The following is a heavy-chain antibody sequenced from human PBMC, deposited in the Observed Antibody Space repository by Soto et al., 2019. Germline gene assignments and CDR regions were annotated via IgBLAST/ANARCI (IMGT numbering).Heavy chain of an antibody. CDR1: GFTFSSYG. D-gene: IGHD3-9*01. V-gene: IGHV3-30*18. J-gene: IGHJ4*02. CDR3: AKVWGQYLTAPYDSQLDY. Sequence: RLSCAASGFTFSSYGMHWVRQAPGKGLEWVAVISYDGSNKYYADSVKGRFTISRDNSKNTLYLQMNSLRAEDTAVYYCAKVWGQYLTAPYDSQLDYWGQGTMVTVSS. CDR2: ISYDGSNK.